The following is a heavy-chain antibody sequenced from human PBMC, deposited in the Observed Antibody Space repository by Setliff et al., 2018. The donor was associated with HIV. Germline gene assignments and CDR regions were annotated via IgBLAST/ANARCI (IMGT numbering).Heavy chain of an antibody. D-gene: IGHD6-13*01. CDR1: DDSISSNY. CDR3: ARGRYRSRWYASDHYYIDV. V-gene: IGHV4-4*07. CDR2: IYTGGRT. J-gene: IGHJ6*03. Sequence: SETLSLTCTVSDDSISSNYWSWIRQSAGKGLEWVGRIYTGGRTNYNPSLKGRVTMSVDTSKNQFSLNLSSVTAADAAVYYCARGRYRSRWYASDHYYIDVWGKGTTVTVSS.